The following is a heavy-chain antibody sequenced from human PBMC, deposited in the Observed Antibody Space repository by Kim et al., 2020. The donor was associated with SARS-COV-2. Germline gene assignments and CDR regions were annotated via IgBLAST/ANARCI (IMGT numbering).Heavy chain of an antibody. Sequence: SETLSLTCAVYGGSFSGYYWSWIRQPPGKGLEWIGEINHSGSTNYNPSLKSRVTISVDTSKNQFSLKLSSVTAADTAVYYCASAKPGVKDAFDIWGQGTMVTVSS. CDR1: GGSFSGYY. CDR2: INHSGST. V-gene: IGHV4-34*01. J-gene: IGHJ3*02. CDR3: ASAKPGVKDAFDI. D-gene: IGHD3-10*01.